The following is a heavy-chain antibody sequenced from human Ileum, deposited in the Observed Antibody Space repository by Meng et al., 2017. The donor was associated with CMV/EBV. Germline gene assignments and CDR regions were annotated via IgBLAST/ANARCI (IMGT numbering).Heavy chain of an antibody. V-gene: IGHV4-4*07. CDR2: IYSSGSA. D-gene: IGHD3-16*01. Sequence: QVQVEESGPGLVKPSETLSLTCTGPGGSMNNYCWSWVRQPGGKGLGRIGRIYSSGSANYNPSFGDRVRVSIDTSKNQFSLKMYSVTAADTATYYCARECVGEGSSCQWDYWFDPWGQGILVTVSS. CDR3: ARECVGEGSSCQWDYWFDP. J-gene: IGHJ5*02. CDR1: GGSMNNYC.